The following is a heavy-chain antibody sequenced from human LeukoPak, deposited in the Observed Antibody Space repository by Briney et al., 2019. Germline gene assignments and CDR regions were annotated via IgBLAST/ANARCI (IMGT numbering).Heavy chain of an antibody. CDR2: INHSGST. D-gene: IGHD1-14*01. CDR1: GGPFSGYY. CDR3: ARGRKARTAFDY. J-gene: IGHJ4*02. V-gene: IGHV4-34*01. Sequence: SETLSLTCAVYGGPFSGYYWSWIRQPPGKGLEWIGEINHSGSTNYNPSLKSRVTISVDTSKNQFSLKLSSVTAADTAVYYCARGRKARTAFDYWGQGTLVTVSS.